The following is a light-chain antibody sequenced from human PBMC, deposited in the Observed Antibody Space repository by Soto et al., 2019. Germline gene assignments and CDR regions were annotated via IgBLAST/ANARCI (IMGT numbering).Light chain of an antibody. CDR3: QYYDESMWT. J-gene: IGKJ1*01. CDR1: QSVVTSY. Sequence: EILLTQSPFTLSLSPVERSTLSCVASQSVVTSYLAWYQQKYGQSPRLLIYGALYRAPGIPDRFSGSGSGTDFTLSINRLEPEDFAVYYCQYYDESMWTFGQGTKVDIK. V-gene: IGKV3-20*01. CDR2: GAL.